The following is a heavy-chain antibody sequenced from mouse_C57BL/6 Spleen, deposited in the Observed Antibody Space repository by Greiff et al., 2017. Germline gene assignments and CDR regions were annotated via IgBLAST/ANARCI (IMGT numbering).Heavy chain of an antibody. J-gene: IGHJ2*01. CDR1: GYTFTDYN. V-gene: IGHV1-22*01. CDR2: INPNNGGT. Sequence: VQLQQSGPELVKPGASVKMSCKASGYTFTDYNMHWVKQSPGKSLEWIGYINPNNGGTSYNQKFKGKATLTVNKSSSTAYMEHRSLTSEDSAVYYCARQGLRVYLDYWGQGTTLTVSS. D-gene: IGHD2-4*01. CDR3: ARQGLRVYLDY.